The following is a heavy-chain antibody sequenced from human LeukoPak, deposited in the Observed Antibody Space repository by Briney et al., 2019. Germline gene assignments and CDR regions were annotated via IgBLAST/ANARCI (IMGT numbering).Heavy chain of an antibody. J-gene: IGHJ6*03. CDR3: ARARTYCSSTSCYKDYYYYMDV. Sequence: GASVKVSCKASGGTFSSYAISWARQAPGQGLEWMGGIIPIFGTANYAQKFQGRVTITTDESTSTAYMELSSLRSEDTAVYYCARARTYCSSTSCYKDYYYYMDVWGKGTTVTVSS. CDR2: IIPIFGTA. D-gene: IGHD2-2*01. CDR1: GGTFSSYA. V-gene: IGHV1-69*05.